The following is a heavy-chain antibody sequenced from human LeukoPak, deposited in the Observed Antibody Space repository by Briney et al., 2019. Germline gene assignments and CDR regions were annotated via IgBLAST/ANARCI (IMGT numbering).Heavy chain of an antibody. CDR1: GGSISSYY. Sequence: SETLSLTCTVSGGSISSYYWSWIRQPPGKGLEWIGYIYYSGSTNYNPSLKSRVTIPVDTSKNQFSLKLSSVTAADTAVYYCARAPQDYDFWSGYPGPFDYWGQGTLVTVSS. CDR3: ARAPQDYDFWSGYPGPFDY. CDR2: IYYSGST. J-gene: IGHJ4*02. D-gene: IGHD3-3*01. V-gene: IGHV4-59*01.